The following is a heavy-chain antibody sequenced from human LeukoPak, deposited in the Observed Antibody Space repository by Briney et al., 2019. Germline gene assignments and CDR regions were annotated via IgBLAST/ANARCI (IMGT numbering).Heavy chain of an antibody. CDR2: INEDGSST. V-gene: IGHV3-74*01. CDR3: TTDTFGERDS. J-gene: IGHJ4*02. Sequence: PGGSLRLSCAASGYTFSRYWMHWVRQGPGKGLVWVSRINEDGSSTSYAESVRGRFTISRDNAKNTLYLQMNSLRAEDAAVYYCTTDTFGERDSWGQGTLVTVSS. D-gene: IGHD3-10*01. CDR1: GYTFSRYW.